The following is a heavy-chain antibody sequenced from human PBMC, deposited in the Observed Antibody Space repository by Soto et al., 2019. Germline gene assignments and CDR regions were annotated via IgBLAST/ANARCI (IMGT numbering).Heavy chain of an antibody. V-gene: IGHV3-30-3*01. CDR2: ISYDGSNK. CDR1: GFTFSSYA. D-gene: IGHD3-9*01. Sequence: GGSLRLSCAASGFTFSSYAMHWVRQAPGKGLEWVAVISYDGSNKYYADSVKGRFTISRDNSKNTLYLQMNSLGAEDTAVYYCARGDYDILTGYSPPGGMDVWGQGTTVTVSS. CDR3: ARGDYDILTGYSPPGGMDV. J-gene: IGHJ6*02.